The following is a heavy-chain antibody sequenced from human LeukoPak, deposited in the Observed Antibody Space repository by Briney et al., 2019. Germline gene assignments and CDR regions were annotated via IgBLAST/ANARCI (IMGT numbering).Heavy chain of an antibody. CDR3: AKSIAVAGTSNWFDP. J-gene: IGHJ5*02. V-gene: IGHV3-23*01. Sequence: GGSLRLSCAASGFTFSDYWMTWVRQAPGKGLEWVSAISGSGGSTYSADSVKGRFTISRDNSKNTLYLQMNSLRAEDTAVYYCAKSIAVAGTSNWFDPWGQGTLVTVSS. CDR2: ISGSGGST. D-gene: IGHD6-19*01. CDR1: GFTFSDYW.